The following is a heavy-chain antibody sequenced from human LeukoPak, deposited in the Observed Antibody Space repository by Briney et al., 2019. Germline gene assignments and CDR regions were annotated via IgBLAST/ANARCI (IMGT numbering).Heavy chain of an antibody. CDR1: GGSFSGYY. J-gene: IGHJ4*02. D-gene: IGHD3-22*01. CDR3: ARDRLGGDGSSGSHFDY. CDR2: IYYSGST. Sequence: SETLSLTCAVYGGSFSGYYWSWIRQPPGKGLEWIGYIYYSGSTNYNPSLKSRVTISVDTSKNQFSLKLSSVTAADTAVYYCARDRLGGDGSSGSHFDYWGQGTLVTVSS. V-gene: IGHV4-59*01.